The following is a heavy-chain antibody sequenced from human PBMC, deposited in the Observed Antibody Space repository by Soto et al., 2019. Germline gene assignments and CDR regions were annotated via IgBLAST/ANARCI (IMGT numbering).Heavy chain of an antibody. CDR2: IYYSGST. J-gene: IGHJ4*02. D-gene: IGHD1-26*01. Sequence: QLQLQESGTGLVKPSETLSLTCTVSGGSISSSNYYWGWIRQPPGKGLEWIGTIYYSGSTYYNPSLKSRVTISGDTSKNQFSLKLSSVTAADTAVYYCARRGSGSYSDYWGQGTLVTVSS. V-gene: IGHV4-39*01. CDR1: GGSISSSNYY. CDR3: ARRGSGSYSDY.